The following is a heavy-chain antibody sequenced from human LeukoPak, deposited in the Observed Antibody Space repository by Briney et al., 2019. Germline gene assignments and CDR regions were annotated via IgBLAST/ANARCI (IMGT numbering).Heavy chain of an antibody. V-gene: IGHV3-48*03. D-gene: IGHD3-10*01. J-gene: IGHJ6*02. Sequence: GGSLRLSCAASGFTFSSYEMNWVRQAPGKGLEWVSYISSSGSTIYYADSVKGRFTISRDNAKNSLYLQMNSLRAEDTAVYYCAREREGRFGEIPYGMDVWGQGTTVTVSS. CDR2: ISSSGSTI. CDR1: GFTFSSYE. CDR3: AREREGRFGEIPYGMDV.